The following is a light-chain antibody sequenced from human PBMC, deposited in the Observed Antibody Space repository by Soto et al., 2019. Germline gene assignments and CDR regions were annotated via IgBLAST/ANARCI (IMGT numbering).Light chain of an antibody. CDR3: RSYTSDSTYV. J-gene: IGLJ1*01. CDR2: DVS. CDR1: SSDVGGYNY. V-gene: IGLV2-14*01. Sequence: QSALTQPASVSGSPGQSITISCTGTSSDVGGYNYVSWYQEHPGKAPKLMIYDVSNRPSGVSNRFSGSKSGNTASLTISGLQAEDEADYYCRSYTSDSTYVFGTGTKVTVL.